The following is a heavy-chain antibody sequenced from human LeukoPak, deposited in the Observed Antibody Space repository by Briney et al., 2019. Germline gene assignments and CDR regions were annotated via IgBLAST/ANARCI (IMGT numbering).Heavy chain of an antibody. Sequence: PSGTLSLTCAVSGGSISSSNWWSWVRQPPGKGLEWIGEIYHSGSTNYNPSLKSRVTISVDKSKYQFSLKLSSVTAADTAVYYCGKGGTEKRLLLFAPWGKEPRVTVPS. CDR3: GKGGTEKRLLLFAP. CDR2: IYHSGST. CDR1: GGSISSSNW. V-gene: IGHV4-4*02. D-gene: IGHD2/OR15-2a*01. J-gene: IGHJ5*02.